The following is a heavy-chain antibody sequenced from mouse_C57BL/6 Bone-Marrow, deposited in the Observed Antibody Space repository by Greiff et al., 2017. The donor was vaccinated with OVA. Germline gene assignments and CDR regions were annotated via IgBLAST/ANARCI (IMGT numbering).Heavy chain of an antibody. CDR3: AGHERLTGFAD. V-gene: IGHV1-62-2*01. J-gene: IGHJ3*01. D-gene: IGHD4-1*01. CDR1: GYTFTEYT. CDR2: FYPGSGSI. Sequence: QVQLQQFGAEPVKPGASVKLSRKASGYTFTEYTIHRVKQRSGQGLEWIGWFYPGSGSIKYNEKFKDRATLAAEKSSRAVYMELSRLTSEDAAVYFCAGHERLTGFADWGQGTLVTVSA.